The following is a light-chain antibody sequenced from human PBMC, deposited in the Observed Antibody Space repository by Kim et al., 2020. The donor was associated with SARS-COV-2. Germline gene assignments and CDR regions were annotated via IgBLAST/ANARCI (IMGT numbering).Light chain of an antibody. J-gene: IGLJ3*02. CDR2: KDS. CDR3: YSAADNNWL. V-gene: IGLV3-27*01. CDR1: VLAKRY. Sequence: SYELTQPSSVSVSPGQTARITCSGDVLAKRYARWFQQKPGQAPLLVIYKDSKRPSGIPERFSGSSSGTTVTLTISGAQVEDEAAYYCYSAADNNWLFGGGTQLTVL.